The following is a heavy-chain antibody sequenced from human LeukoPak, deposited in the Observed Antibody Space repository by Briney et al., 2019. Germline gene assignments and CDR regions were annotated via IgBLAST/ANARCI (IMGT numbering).Heavy chain of an antibody. V-gene: IGHV4-59*01. CDR3: ARQYYNGYYEGDH. D-gene: IGHD5-12*01. CDR1: GGSIRSYF. J-gene: IGHJ4*02. CDR2: IYNNGNT. Sequence: SETLSLTCTVSGGSIRSYFWSWIRQSPGKGLEWIGYIYNNGNTNYNPALKSRVTMSVDTSKNQFSLNLRSVTAADTAVYYCARQYYNGYYEGDHWGQGTLVSVSA.